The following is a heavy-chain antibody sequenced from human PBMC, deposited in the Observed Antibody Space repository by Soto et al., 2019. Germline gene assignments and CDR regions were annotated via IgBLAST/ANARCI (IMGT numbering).Heavy chain of an antibody. Sequence: SETLSLTCTVSGGSISSGGYYWSWIRQHPGKGLEWIGYIYYSGSTYYNPSLKSRVTISVDTSKNQFSLKLSSVTAADTAVYYCARLEYEDWFDPWGQGTLVTVSS. CDR1: GGSISSGGYY. J-gene: IGHJ5*02. CDR3: ARLEYEDWFDP. D-gene: IGHD6-6*01. CDR2: IYYSGST. V-gene: IGHV4-31*03.